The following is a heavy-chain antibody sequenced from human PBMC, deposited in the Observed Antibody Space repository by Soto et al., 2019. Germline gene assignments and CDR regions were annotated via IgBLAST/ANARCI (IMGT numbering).Heavy chain of an antibody. V-gene: IGHV4-61*01. CDR3: ARWTAISMIVVVAERDAFDI. CDR2: IYYSGST. J-gene: IGHJ3*02. D-gene: IGHD3-22*01. CDR1: GGSVSSGSYY. Sequence: SETLSLTCTVTGGSVSSGSYYWSRIRQPPGKGLEWIGYIYYSGSTNYNPSLKRRVTISVDTCKNQFSLKLSSVTAADTGVYYCARWTAISMIVVVAERDAFDIWGKGTMVTVSS.